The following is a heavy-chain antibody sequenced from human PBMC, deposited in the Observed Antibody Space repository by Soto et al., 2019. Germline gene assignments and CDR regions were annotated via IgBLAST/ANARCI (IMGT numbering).Heavy chain of an antibody. D-gene: IGHD2-2*01. CDR2: IWDDGTNK. CDR3: VRXLXEDGCSSSSCFYFDY. J-gene: IGHJ4*02. Sequence: QVQLVESGGGVVQPGRSLRLSCAASGFSFSTYGMHWVRQAPGKGLEWVAVIWDDGTNKYYADSVKGRFTISRDNSKNTLYLQMNSLRAEDTAVYYCVRXLXEDGCSSSSCFYFDYWGQGTLVTVSS. CDR1: GFSFSTYG. V-gene: IGHV3-33*01.